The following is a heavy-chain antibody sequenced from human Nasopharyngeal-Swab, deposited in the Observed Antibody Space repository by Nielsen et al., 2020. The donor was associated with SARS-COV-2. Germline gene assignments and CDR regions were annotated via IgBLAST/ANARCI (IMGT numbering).Heavy chain of an antibody. CDR1: GGSISSGSYY. CDR3: ARLTTGNVNWLGP. D-gene: IGHD1-1*01. CDR2: IYTSGST. V-gene: IGHV4-61*02. Sequence: SETLSLTCTVSGGSISSGSYYWSWIRQPAGKGLEWIGRIYTSGSTNYNPSLKSRVTISVDTSKNQFSLRLKSVTAADTAVYYCARLTTGNVNWLGPWGQGTLVTVSS. J-gene: IGHJ5*02.